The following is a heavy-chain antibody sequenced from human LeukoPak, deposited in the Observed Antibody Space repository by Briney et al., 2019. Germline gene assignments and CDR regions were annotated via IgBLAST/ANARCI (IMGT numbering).Heavy chain of an antibody. V-gene: IGHV1-69*06. CDR3: ARELGGGHYYYGMDV. Sequence: SVKVSCKASGGTFSSYAISWVRQAPGQGLEWMGGIIPIFGTANYAQKFQGRVTITADKSTSTAYMELSSLRSEDTAVYYCARELGGGHYYYGMDVWGKGTTVTVSS. D-gene: IGHD2-15*01. J-gene: IGHJ6*04. CDR1: GGTFSSYA. CDR2: IIPIFGTA.